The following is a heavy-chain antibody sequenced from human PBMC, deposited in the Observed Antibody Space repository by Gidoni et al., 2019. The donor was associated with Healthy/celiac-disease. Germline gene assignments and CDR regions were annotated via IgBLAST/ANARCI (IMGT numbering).Heavy chain of an antibody. Sequence: EVPLVESGGVLVQPGRSLTLSCSASVFTFSSYEMNWCRQAPGKGLEWVSYIMRSSSTIYYADAVKGRFTISKDNAKNSLYLQMNSLRAEDTAVYYCASPRRNYYDSSGYYSSFDYWGQGTLVSVSS. J-gene: IGHJ4*02. V-gene: IGHV3-48*03. CDR1: VFTFSSYE. D-gene: IGHD3-22*01. CDR2: IMRSSSTI. CDR3: ASPRRNYYDSSGYYSSFDY.